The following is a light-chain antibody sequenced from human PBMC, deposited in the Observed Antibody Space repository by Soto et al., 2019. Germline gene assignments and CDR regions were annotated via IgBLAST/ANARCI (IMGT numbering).Light chain of an antibody. J-gene: IGKJ4*01. CDR3: QQYGSSPLT. V-gene: IGKV3-20*01. CDR1: QSVSSSY. Sequence: EIVFTRSPFTLCLWGLEIATLSCRASQSVSSSYLAWYQQKPGQAPRLLIYGASSRATGIPDRFSGSGSGTDFTLTISRLEPEDFAVYYCQQYGSSPLTFGGGTKVDIK. CDR2: GAS.